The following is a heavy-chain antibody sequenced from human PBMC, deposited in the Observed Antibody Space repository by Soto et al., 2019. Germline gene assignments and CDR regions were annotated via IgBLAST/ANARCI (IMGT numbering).Heavy chain of an antibody. D-gene: IGHD3-10*01. Sequence: QVQLQESGPGLVKPSQTLSLTCTVSGGSISSGGYYWSWILQHPGKGLEWIGYIYYSGSTYYNPSLKSRVTISVDTSKNQFSLKLSSVTAADTAVYYCARDTDGSGSYLGPFDPWGQGTLVTVSS. V-gene: IGHV4-31*03. J-gene: IGHJ5*02. CDR3: ARDTDGSGSYLGPFDP. CDR1: GGSISSGGYY. CDR2: IYYSGST.